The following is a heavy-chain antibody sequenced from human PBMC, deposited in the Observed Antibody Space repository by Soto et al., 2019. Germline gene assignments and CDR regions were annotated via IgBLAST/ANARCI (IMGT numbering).Heavy chain of an antibody. CDR2: IFYSGSF. J-gene: IGHJ4*02. CDR1: GVSISSGTSY. CDR3: ARAPETPSILGVALPYFFAY. V-gene: IGHV4-31*03. D-gene: IGHD3-3*01. Sequence: PLETLSLTCTVSGVSISSGTSYWSWIRQRPGKGLEWIGYIFYSGSFYYTPSLRGRVMILADTSKNQFTLRLSSVTAADTAVYYCARAPETPSILGVALPYFFAYWGQGALVTVSS.